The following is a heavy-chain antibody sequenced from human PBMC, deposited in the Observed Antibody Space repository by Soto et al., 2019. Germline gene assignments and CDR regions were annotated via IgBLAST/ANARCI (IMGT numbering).Heavy chain of an antibody. J-gene: IGHJ3*02. D-gene: IGHD2-2*01. CDR3: ACSSTSNAFDI. Sequence: PSETLSLTCTVSGGSISSYYWSWIRQPPGKGLEWIGYIYYSGSTNYNPSLKSRVTISVDTSENQFSLQLSSVTPEDTAVYFCACSSTSNAFDIWGQGTVVTVSS. CDR1: GGSISSYY. V-gene: IGHV4-59*12. CDR2: IYYSGST.